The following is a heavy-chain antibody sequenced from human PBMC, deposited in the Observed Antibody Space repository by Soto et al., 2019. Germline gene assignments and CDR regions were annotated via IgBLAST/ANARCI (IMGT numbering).Heavy chain of an antibody. CDR2: ISDGGGLT. V-gene: IGHV3-23*01. CDR1: GFAFSSHH. CDR3: ARRVIGSSRAFDI. J-gene: IGHJ3*02. Sequence: GGSLRLFCAASGFAFSSHHMSWVRQAPEKGLEWVSGISDGGGLTYNADSVKSRFTISRDNSKNTLYLQMNSLRAEDTAIYYCARRVIGSSRAFDIWGQGTMVTVSS. D-gene: IGHD6-6*01.